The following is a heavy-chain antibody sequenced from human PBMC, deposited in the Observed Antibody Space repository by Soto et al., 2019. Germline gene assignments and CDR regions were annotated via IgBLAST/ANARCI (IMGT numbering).Heavy chain of an antibody. Sequence: GGSLRLSCKGSGYSFTSYWISWVRQMPGKGLEWMGRIDPSDSYTNYSPSFQGHVTISADKSISTAYLQWSSLKASDTAMYYCARRSIAAAGTVYYYGMDVWGQGTTVTVSS. V-gene: IGHV5-10-1*01. CDR3: ARRSIAAAGTVYYYGMDV. CDR2: IDPSDSYT. J-gene: IGHJ6*02. CDR1: GYSFTSYW. D-gene: IGHD6-13*01.